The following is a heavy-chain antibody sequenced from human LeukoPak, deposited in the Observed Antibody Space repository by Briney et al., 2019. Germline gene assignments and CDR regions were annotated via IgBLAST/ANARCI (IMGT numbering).Heavy chain of an antibody. J-gene: IGHJ4*02. CDR2: ISGSGVGT. D-gene: IGHD3-22*01. CDR3: AKGDGSGYYSLFDY. CDR1: GFTFISYA. Sequence: GGSLTLSCAASGFTFISYAMSWVRQAPGKGLEWVGGISGSGVGTSYADSVKGRFTISRDNYNKTLYLQVNSLRAEDTAVYYCAKGDGSGYYSLFDYWGQGTLVTVSS. V-gene: IGHV3-23*01.